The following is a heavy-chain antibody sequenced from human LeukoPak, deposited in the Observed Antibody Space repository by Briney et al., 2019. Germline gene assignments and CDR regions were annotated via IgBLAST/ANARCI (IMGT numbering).Heavy chain of an antibody. CDR1: GGSISSYY. J-gene: IGHJ4*02. V-gene: IGHV4-4*07. Sequence: SETLSLTCTVSGGSISSYYWSWIRQPAGKGLEWIGRIYTSGSTNYNPSLKSRVTISVDKSKNQFSLKLSSVTAADTAVYYCASGHLPIYSSSSEFDYWGQGTLVTVSS. D-gene: IGHD6-6*01. CDR2: IYTSGST. CDR3: ASGHLPIYSSSSEFDY.